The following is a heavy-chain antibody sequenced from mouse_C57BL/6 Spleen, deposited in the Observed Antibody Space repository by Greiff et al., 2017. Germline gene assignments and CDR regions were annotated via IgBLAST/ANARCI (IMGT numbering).Heavy chain of an antibody. V-gene: IGHV1-15*01. CDR3: TKYGSAWFAY. CDR1: GYTFTDYE. D-gene: IGHD2-10*02. CDR2: IDPETGGT. J-gene: IGHJ3*01. Sequence: QVQLQQSGAELVRPGASMTLSCKASGYTFTDYEMHWVKQTPVHGLEWIGAIDPETGGTAYNQKFKGKAILTADKSSSTAYMELRSLTSEDSAVYYCTKYGSAWFAYWGQGTLVTVSA.